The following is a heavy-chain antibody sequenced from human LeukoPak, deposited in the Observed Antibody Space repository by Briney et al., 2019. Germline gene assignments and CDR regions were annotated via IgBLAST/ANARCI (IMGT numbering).Heavy chain of an antibody. J-gene: IGHJ3*02. CDR2: IKQDGSEK. D-gene: IGHD6-19*01. CDR3: ARNYRGWYGAFDI. Sequence: GGSLRLSCAASGFTFSSFWMTWVRQAPGKGLEWVANIKQDGSEKYYVDSVKGRFTISRDNAKNSLNLQMNSLRAEDTAVYYCARNYRGWYGAFDIWGQGTMVTVSS. V-gene: IGHV3-7*01. CDR1: GFTFSSFW.